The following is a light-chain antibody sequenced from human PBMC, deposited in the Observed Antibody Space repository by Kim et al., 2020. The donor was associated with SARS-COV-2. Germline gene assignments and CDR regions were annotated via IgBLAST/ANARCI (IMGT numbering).Light chain of an antibody. CDR2: STS. CDR1: QGIRSS. Sequence: DIQMTQSPSSLSASVGDRVTITCRASQGIRSSLAWYHQKPGKAPILLVYSTSKLETGVPSRFSGSGSGTDYTLSISALQPEDFATYYCQQYDTTPRTLGQGTKLEI. J-gene: IGKJ2*01. CDR3: QQYDTTPRT. V-gene: IGKV1-NL1*01.